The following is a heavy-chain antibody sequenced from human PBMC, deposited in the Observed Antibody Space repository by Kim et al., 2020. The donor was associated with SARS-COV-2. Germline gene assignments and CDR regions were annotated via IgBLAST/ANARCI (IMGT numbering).Heavy chain of an antibody. D-gene: IGHD3-22*01. J-gene: IGHJ4*02. CDR2: INHSGST. V-gene: IGHV4-34*01. CDR1: GGSFSGYY. CDR3: ARGRNRWYYYDSSGYYSMGDY. Sequence: SETLSLTCAVYGGSFSGYYWSWIRQPPGKGLEWIGEINHSGSTNYNPSLKSRVTISVDTSKNQFSLKLSSVTAADTAVYYCARGRNRWYYYDSSGYYSMGDYWGQGTLVTVSS.